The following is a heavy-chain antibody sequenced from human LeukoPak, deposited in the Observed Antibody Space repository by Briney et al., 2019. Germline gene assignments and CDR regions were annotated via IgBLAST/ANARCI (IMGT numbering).Heavy chain of an antibody. CDR1: GFTFSNYW. J-gene: IGHJ4*02. Sequence: GGSLRLSCAASGFTFSNYWMHWVRQAPGKGLVWVSRINSDGSSTTYADSVKGRFTVSRDNAKNTLFLQMNSPRAEDTAVYYCVRDLYYRFDFRGQGTLVTVSS. D-gene: IGHD3-10*01. CDR3: VRDLYYRFDF. V-gene: IGHV3-74*01. CDR2: INSDGSST.